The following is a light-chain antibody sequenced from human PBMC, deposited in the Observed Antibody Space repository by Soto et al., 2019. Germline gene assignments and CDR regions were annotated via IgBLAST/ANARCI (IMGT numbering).Light chain of an antibody. Sequence: QSVLTQPPSASGSPGQSVTIPCTGTSSDVGGYNYVSWYQQHPGKAPKLMIYGVSKRPSGVPDRFSGSKSGNTASLTVSGLQAEDEADYYCSSYAGSNNLVFGGGTKLTVL. CDR2: GVS. CDR1: SSDVGGYNY. CDR3: SSYAGSNNLV. J-gene: IGLJ2*01. V-gene: IGLV2-8*01.